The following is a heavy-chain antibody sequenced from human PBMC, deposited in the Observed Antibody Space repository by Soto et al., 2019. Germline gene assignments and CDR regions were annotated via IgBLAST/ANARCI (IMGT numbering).Heavy chain of an antibody. CDR1: GGTFSSYA. CDR3: AVGLVPAAADY. D-gene: IGHD2-2*01. CDR2: IIPIFGTA. Sequence: QVQLVQSGAEVKKPGASVKVSCKASGGTFSSYAISWVRQAPGQGLEWMGGIIPIFGTANYAQKFQGRVTNTADESTSTADMELSSLRSEDTAGYYCAVGLVPAAADYWGQGTLVTVSS. J-gene: IGHJ4*02. V-gene: IGHV1-69*01.